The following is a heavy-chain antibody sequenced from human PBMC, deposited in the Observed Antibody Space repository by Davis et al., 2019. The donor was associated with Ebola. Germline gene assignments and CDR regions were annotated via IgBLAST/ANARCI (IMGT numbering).Heavy chain of an antibody. D-gene: IGHD3-3*01. CDR1: GGSISSSSYY. Sequence: MPSETLSLTCTVSGGSISSSSYYWGWIRQPPGKGLEWIGSIYYSGSTYYNPSLKSRVTISVDTSKNQFSLKLSSVTAADTAVYYCARHYYDFWSGWFDPWGQGTLVTASS. CDR3: ARHYYDFWSGWFDP. J-gene: IGHJ5*02. V-gene: IGHV4-39*01. CDR2: IYYSGST.